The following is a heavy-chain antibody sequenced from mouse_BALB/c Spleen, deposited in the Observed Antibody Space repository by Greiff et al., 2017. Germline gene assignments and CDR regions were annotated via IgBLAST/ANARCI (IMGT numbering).Heavy chain of an antibody. CDR3: ARYGNYHFDY. D-gene: IGHD2-1*01. V-gene: IGHV1-7*01. CDR1: GYTFTSYW. Sequence: QVQLKESGAELAKPGASVKMSCKASGYTFTSYWMHWVKQRPGQGLEWIGYINPSTGYTEYNQKFKDKATLTADKSSSTAYMQLSSLTSEDSAVYYCARYGNYHFDYWGQGTTLTVSS. CDR2: INPSTGYT. J-gene: IGHJ2*01.